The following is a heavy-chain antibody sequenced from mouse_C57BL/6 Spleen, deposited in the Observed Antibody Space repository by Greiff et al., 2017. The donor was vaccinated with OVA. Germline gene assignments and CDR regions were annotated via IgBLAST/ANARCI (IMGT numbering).Heavy chain of an antibody. CDR1: GYTFTSYW. V-gene: IGHV1-64*01. CDR2: IHPNSGNT. Sequence: QVQLQQPGAELVKPGASVKLSCKASGYTFTSYWMHWVKQRPGQGLEWIGMIHPNSGNTNYNEKFKTKATRTVDKSSSTAYMQHSSLTSEDSAVYYFERASIYGSSVGYAMDYWGQGTSVTVSS. J-gene: IGHJ4*01. D-gene: IGHD1-1*01. CDR3: ERASIYGSSVGYAMDY.